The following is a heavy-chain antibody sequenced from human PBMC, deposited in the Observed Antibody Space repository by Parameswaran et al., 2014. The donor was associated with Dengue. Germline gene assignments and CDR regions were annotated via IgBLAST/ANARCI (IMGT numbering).Heavy chain of an antibody. V-gene: IGHV3-66*01. CDR2: IYSGGST. J-gene: IGHJ6*03. D-gene: IGHD1-7*01. CDR3: ARGMELRRRVYYYYMDV. Sequence: RWIRQPPGKGLEWVSVIYSGGSTYYADSVKGRFTISRDNSKNTLYLQMNSLRAEDTAVYYCARGMELRRRVYYYYMDVWGKGTTVTVSS.